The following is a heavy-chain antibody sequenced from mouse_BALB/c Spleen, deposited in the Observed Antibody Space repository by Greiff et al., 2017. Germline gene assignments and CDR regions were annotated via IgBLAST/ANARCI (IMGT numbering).Heavy chain of an antibody. D-gene: IGHD4-1*01. V-gene: IGHV5-12-1*01. CDR2: ISSGGGST. J-gene: IGHJ4*01. Sequence: DVKLVESGGGLVKPGGSLKLSCAASGFAFSSYDMSWVRQTPEKRLEWVAYISSGGGSTYYPDTVKGRFTISRDNAKNTLYLQMSSLKSEDTAMYYCARHELGQCMDYWGQGTSVTVSS. CDR3: ARHELGQCMDY. CDR1: GFAFSSYD.